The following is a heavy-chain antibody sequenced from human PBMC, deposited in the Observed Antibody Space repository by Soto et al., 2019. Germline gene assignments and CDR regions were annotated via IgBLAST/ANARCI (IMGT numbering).Heavy chain of an antibody. Sequence: ASVKVSCKGSGYTFSDYYMHWVRQAPGQGLEWMGWINANSGGTTYAQKFQGRVTMTRDTSISTAYMELSRLSSDDTAIYYCARLQIEVAGTNWGQGTLVTVSS. CDR1: GYTFSDYY. CDR3: ARLQIEVAGTN. CDR2: INANSGGT. D-gene: IGHD6-19*01. J-gene: IGHJ4*02. V-gene: IGHV1-2*02.